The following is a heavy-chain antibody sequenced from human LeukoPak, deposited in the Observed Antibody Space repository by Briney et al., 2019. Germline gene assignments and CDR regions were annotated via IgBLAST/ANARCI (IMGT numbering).Heavy chain of an antibody. D-gene: IGHD3-22*01. CDR1: GFTFSSYA. CDR3: AKPYYYDSSGYYPY. CDR2: IRGSGDST. Sequence: GGSLRLSCAASGFTFSSYAMTWVRQAPGKGLEWVSSIRGSGDSTYYADSVKGRFTISRDNSKSTLYLQMNSLRAEDTAVYYCAKPYYYDSSGYYPYWGQGTLVTVSS. J-gene: IGHJ4*02. V-gene: IGHV3-23*01.